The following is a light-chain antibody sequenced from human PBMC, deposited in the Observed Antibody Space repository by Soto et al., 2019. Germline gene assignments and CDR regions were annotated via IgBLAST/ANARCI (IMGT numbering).Light chain of an antibody. CDR2: GAS. Sequence: EIVMTQSPATLSVSPGERATLSCRASQSFSSNLAWYQQKPGQAPRLLIYGASTRDTGIPARFSGSGSGTEFTLTISSLQSEDFAVYYCQQYNNWPRTFGQGTKVDIK. V-gene: IGKV3-15*01. CDR1: QSFSSN. CDR3: QQYNNWPRT. J-gene: IGKJ1*01.